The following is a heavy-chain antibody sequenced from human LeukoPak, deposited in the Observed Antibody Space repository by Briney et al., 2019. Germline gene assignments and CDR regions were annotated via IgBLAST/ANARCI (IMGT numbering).Heavy chain of an antibody. CDR1: GFTLSDYY. Sequence: GGSLRLSCAASGFTLSDYYITWIRQAPGKGLEWVSAISSTGGSTYYADSVRGRFIISRDSSNNTLCLQMNSLRAEDTAVYYCATIGRGCSSSTGACWFDSWGQGTLVTVSS. CDR2: ISSTGGST. V-gene: IGHV3-23*01. D-gene: IGHD6-13*01. CDR3: ATIGRGCSSSTGACWFDS. J-gene: IGHJ5*01.